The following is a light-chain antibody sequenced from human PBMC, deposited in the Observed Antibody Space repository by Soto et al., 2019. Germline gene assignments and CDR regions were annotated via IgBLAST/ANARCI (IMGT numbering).Light chain of an antibody. CDR2: GAS. V-gene: IGKV3-15*01. Sequence: ETVMTQTPATLSVSPGERATLSCRASQSVSTNLAWFQQKPGQTPRLLFNGASTRAPGISARFSGSGSGTEFTLTISSLQSEDFAVYFCQEYFHWPPGMFGPGTNVDTK. CDR1: QSVSTN. CDR3: QEYFHWPPGM. J-gene: IGKJ3*01.